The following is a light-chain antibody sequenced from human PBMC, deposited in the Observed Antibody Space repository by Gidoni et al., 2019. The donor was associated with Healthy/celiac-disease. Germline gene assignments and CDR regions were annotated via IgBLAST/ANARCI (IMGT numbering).Light chain of an antibody. V-gene: IGKV1-39*01. CDR3: QQSYSTPLT. CDR1: QSISSY. CDR2: AAS. Sequence: DIQMTQSPSSLSASVGDRVTITCRASQSISSYLNWYQQKPGKDPKLLIYAASSLQSGVPSRFSGSGSGTDFTLTSSSLQPEDFATYYCQQSYSTPLTFGGXTKVEIK. J-gene: IGKJ4*01.